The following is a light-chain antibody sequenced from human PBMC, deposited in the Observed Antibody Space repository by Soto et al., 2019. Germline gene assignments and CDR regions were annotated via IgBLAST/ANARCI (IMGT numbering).Light chain of an antibody. CDR1: QIIRSY. CDR3: QQSYSTPLT. J-gene: IGKJ4*01. V-gene: IGKV1-39*01. CDR2: GAS. Sequence: DIQMTQSPSSLSASVGDRVTITCRASQIIRSYLNWFQHKPGKPPKLLMYGASNLQSGVPSRFSGSESGTDFTLTINSLQPEDFATYYCQQSYSTPLTFGGGTRVEI.